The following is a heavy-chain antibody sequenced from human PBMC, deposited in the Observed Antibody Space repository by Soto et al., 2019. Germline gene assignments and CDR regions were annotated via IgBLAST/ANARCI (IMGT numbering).Heavy chain of an antibody. CDR3: ARDPLWGTAMVLWYFDL. V-gene: IGHV3-74*01. D-gene: IGHD5-18*01. CDR1: GFTFSSYW. CDR2: INGDGSSI. Sequence: GGSLRLSCAASGFTFSSYWMHWVRQAPGKGLVWVSRINGDGSSINYADSVKGRFIISRDNSKNTLYLQMNSLRAEDTAVYYCARDPLWGTAMVLWYFDLWGRGTLVTVSS. J-gene: IGHJ2*01.